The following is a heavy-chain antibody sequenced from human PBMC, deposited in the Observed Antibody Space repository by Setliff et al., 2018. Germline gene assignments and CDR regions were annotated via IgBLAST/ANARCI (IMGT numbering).Heavy chain of an antibody. Sequence: ASVKVSCKTSGYSFTKYFLHWVRQAPGQGLEWMGWISPYNGDTRFQQKFQGRVTMTTDTPTSTAYMELRSLRTEDTAVYYCARGYYDSYARYYVVGDYWGQGTPVTVSS. J-gene: IGHJ4*02. CDR1: GYSFTKYF. D-gene: IGHD3-22*01. V-gene: IGHV1-18*04. CDR2: ISPYNGDT. CDR3: ARGYYDSYARYYVVGDY.